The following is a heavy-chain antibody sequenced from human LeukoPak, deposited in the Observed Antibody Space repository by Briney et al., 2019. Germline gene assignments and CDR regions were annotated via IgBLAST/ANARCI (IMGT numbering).Heavy chain of an antibody. CDR2: IDPSDSYT. D-gene: IGHD2-2*01. CDR1: GYSFTSYW. V-gene: IGHV5-10-1*01. CDR3: ARHHPLTYCSSTSCPVDAFDI. Sequence: GESLKISCKGSGYSFTSYWISWVRQMPGKGLEWMGRIDPSDSYTNYSPSFQGHVTISADKSISTAYLQSSSLKASDTAMYYCARHHPLTYCSSTSCPVDAFDIWGQGTMVTVSS. J-gene: IGHJ3*02.